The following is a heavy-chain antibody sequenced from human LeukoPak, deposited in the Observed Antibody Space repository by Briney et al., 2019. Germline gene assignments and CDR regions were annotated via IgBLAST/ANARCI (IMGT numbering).Heavy chain of an antibody. CDR1: GYTFSAFG. D-gene: IGHD5-12*01. Sequence: GGSLRLSCAASGYTFSAFGMHWVRKVPGKGLEWMAFTHYDGTSKYYADSVKGRFTISRDNSKTSLFLQMNSLSPEDTAVYYCAKGGYTGWANTPNYFDYWGQGTLVTVSS. V-gene: IGHV3-30*02. CDR3: AKGGYTGWANTPNYFDY. CDR2: THYDGTSK. J-gene: IGHJ4*02.